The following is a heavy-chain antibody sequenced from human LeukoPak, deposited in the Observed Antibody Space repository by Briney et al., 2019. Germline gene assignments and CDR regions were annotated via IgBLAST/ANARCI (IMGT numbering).Heavy chain of an antibody. CDR1: GDSISSYY. D-gene: IGHD6-13*01. V-gene: IGHV4-59*01. Sequence: SETLSLTCTVSGDSISSYYWSWIRQPPGKGLEWIGYIYHSGSTNYNPSLKSRVTISADTSKDQFSLKLAAVTAADTAVYYCATGYSSTWYYFDYWGQGTLVTVSS. CDR3: ATGYSSTWYYFDY. J-gene: IGHJ4*02. CDR2: IYHSGST.